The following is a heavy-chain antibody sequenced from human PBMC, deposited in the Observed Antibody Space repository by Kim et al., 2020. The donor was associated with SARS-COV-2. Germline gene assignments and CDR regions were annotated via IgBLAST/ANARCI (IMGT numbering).Heavy chain of an antibody. CDR3: ARAGNSSSWYTDY. V-gene: IGHV3-30*01. J-gene: IGHJ4*02. D-gene: IGHD6-13*01. Sequence: YAESVKGRFTISRDNSKNTLYLQMNSLRAEDTAVYYCARAGNSSSWYTDYWGQGTLVTVSS.